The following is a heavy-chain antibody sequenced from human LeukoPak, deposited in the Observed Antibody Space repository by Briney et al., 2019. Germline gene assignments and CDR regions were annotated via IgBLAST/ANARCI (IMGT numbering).Heavy chain of an antibody. V-gene: IGHV3-21*01. Sequence: GSLRLSCAASGFTFSRYSMNWVRQAPGKGLEWVSSISTSSSYIYYADSLKGRFTISRDNAKNSLYLQMNSLRADDTAVYYCARGDPDISFAVAGEAFDIWGQGTMVTVSS. J-gene: IGHJ3*02. CDR3: ARGDPDISFAVAGEAFDI. D-gene: IGHD6-19*01. CDR1: GFTFSRYS. CDR2: ISTSSSYI.